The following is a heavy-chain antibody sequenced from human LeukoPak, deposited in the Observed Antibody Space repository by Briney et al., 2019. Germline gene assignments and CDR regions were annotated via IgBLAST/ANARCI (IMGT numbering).Heavy chain of an antibody. V-gene: IGHV3-30*01. Sequence: GRSLRLSCAASGFTFSSYAMHWVRQAPGKGLEWVAVMSYDGSNKYYADSVKGRFTISRDNSKNTLYLQMNSLRAEDTAVYYCARWRIAARDDWFDPWGQGTLVTVSS. CDR2: MSYDGSNK. J-gene: IGHJ5*02. D-gene: IGHD6-13*01. CDR3: ARWRIAARDDWFDP. CDR1: GFTFSSYA.